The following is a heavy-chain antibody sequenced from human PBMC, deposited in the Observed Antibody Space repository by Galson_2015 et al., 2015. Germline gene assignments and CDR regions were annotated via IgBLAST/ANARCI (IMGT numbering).Heavy chain of an antibody. J-gene: IGHJ4*02. CDR2: INQDGSVK. D-gene: IGHD5-12*01. Sequence: SLRLSCAASGFTFSRYWMSWVRQAPGKGLEWVANINQDGSVKYYVDSMKGRFTISRDNAKNSLYLQMNSLRVEDTAVYHCARVGYTSNSYDHWGQGTLVTVSS. CDR1: GFTFSRYW. CDR3: ARVGYTSNSYDH. V-gene: IGHV3-7*04.